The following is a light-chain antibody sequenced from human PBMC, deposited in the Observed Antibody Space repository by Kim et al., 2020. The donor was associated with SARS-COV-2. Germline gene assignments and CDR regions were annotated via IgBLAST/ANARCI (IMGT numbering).Light chain of an antibody. V-gene: IGLV8-61*01. Sequence: GPVTLTGGCTSGSVSTSHFPSWYQQTPGQAPRTLICNTHTRSSGVPDRFSGSIVGSRAALTITGAQPDDESDYYCALYVGSGIHWVFGGGTQLTVL. CDR3: ALYVGSGIHWV. J-gene: IGLJ3*02. CDR2: NTH. CDR1: SGSVSTSHF.